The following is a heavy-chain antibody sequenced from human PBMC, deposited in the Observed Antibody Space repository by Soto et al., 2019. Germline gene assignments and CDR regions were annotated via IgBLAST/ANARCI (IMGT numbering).Heavy chain of an antibody. CDR1: GYTFTSYG. D-gene: IGHD3-3*01. V-gene: IGHV1-18*04. Sequence: GASVKVSCKASGYTFTSYGISWVRQAPGQGREWMGWISAYNGNTNYAQKLQGRVTMTTDTSTSTAYMELRSLRSDDTAVYYCARDGLPITIFGVVIIRFDYWGQGALVTVSS. CDR3: ARDGLPITIFGVVIIRFDY. J-gene: IGHJ4*02. CDR2: ISAYNGNT.